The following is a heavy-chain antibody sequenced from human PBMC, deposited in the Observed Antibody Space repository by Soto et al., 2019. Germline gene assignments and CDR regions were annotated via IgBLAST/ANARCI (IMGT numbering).Heavy chain of an antibody. V-gene: IGHV1-2*02. CDR3: ARGRGSSGRLFDY. CDR2: INPNSGGT. Sequence: ASVKVSCKASGYTFTGYYVHWVRQAPGQGLEWMGWINPNSGGTNYAQKFQGRVTMTRDTSISTAYTELSRLRSDDTAVYYCARGRGSSGRLFDYWGQGTLVTVSS. D-gene: IGHD6-19*01. J-gene: IGHJ4*02. CDR1: GYTFTGYY.